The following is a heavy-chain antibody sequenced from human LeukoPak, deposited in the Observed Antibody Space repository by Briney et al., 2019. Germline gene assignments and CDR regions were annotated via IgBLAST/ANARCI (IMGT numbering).Heavy chain of an antibody. CDR1: GFTFSSYW. Sequence: GGSLRLSCAASGFTFSSYWMHWVRQAPGKGLVWVSRINSDGSSTSYADSVKGRFTISRDNAKNTLYLQMNSLRAEDTAVYYCARGGSYDEYYFDYWGQGTLVTVSS. V-gene: IGHV3-74*01. J-gene: IGHJ4*02. D-gene: IGHD1-26*01. CDR3: ARGGSYDEYYFDY. CDR2: INSDGSST.